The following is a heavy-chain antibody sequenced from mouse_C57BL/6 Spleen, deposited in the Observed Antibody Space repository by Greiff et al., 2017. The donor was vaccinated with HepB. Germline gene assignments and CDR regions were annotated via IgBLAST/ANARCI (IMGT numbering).Heavy chain of an antibody. CDR2: IHPNSGST. J-gene: IGHJ1*03. Sequence: VQLQQPGAELVKPGASVKLSCKASGYTFTSYWMHWVKQRPGQGLEWIGMIHPNSGSTNYNEKFKSKATLTVDKSSSTAYMQLSSLTSEDSAVYYCARNWDEGYFDVWGTGTTVTVSS. CDR1: GYTFTSYW. V-gene: IGHV1-64*01. CDR3: ARNWDEGYFDV. D-gene: IGHD4-1*01.